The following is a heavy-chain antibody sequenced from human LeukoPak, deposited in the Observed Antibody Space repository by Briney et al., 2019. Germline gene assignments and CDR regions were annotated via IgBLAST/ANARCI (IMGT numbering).Heavy chain of an antibody. CDR1: SYTFTSYG. J-gene: IGHJ4*02. D-gene: IGHD6-13*01. V-gene: IGHV1-18*01. Sequence: ASVKVSCKASSYTFTSYGISWVRQAPGQGLEWMGWISAYNGNTNYAQKLQGRVTMTTDTSTSTAYMELRSLRSDDTAVYYCARDVGLYGIAAAGTDYWGQGTLVTVSS. CDR2: ISAYNGNT. CDR3: ARDVGLYGIAAAGTDY.